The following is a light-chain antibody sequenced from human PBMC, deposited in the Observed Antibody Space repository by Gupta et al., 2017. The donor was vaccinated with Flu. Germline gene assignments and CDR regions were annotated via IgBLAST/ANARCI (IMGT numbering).Light chain of an antibody. J-gene: IGKJ3*01. CDR1: EYVLDSRNTRNY. CDR2: WAS. CDR3: QQYFSVTFA. Sequence: DIVMSQTTHPLTLSLGERAAIHCKASEYVLDSRNTRNYLAWYQQRPGQPPKLLLYWASIRESGVPDRFSGSGSGTEFNLTISDLQAEDVGFYYCQQYFSVTFAFGPGTRV. V-gene: IGKV4-1*01.